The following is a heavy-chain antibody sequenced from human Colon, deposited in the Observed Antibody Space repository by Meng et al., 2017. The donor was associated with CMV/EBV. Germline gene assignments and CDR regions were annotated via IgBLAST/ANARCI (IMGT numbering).Heavy chain of an antibody. J-gene: IGHJ6*02. CDR2: INASGGDI. D-gene: IGHD3-10*01. CDR3: ARCRRTLLSGVPGKYFYSYHMDV. Sequence: SLKISCVVSGFTFSHYEMNWVRQAPGKGLEWVSHINASGGDIYYADSARGRFTISRDNAKNSLFLQMNSLRAEDTAVYYCARCRRTLLSGVPGKYFYSYHMDVWGQGTTVTVSS. CDR1: GFTFSHYE. V-gene: IGHV3-48*03.